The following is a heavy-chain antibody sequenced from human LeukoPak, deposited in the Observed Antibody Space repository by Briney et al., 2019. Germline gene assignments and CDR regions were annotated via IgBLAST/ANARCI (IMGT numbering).Heavy chain of an antibody. CDR2: IISSRDNT. V-gene: IGHV3-23*01. CDR3: AKGRVGRGYYYGEDFFDY. CDR1: GFTLSSYT. D-gene: IGHD3-22*01. Sequence: GGSLRLSCSVSGFTLSSYTTRCVPHSPGRGREWGSAIISSRDNTYYTVSVRVPFTISRDNSKNTLFLQLRSLGAEDMAVYYCAKGRVGRGYYYGEDFFDYWGQGTLVTVSS. J-gene: IGHJ4*02.